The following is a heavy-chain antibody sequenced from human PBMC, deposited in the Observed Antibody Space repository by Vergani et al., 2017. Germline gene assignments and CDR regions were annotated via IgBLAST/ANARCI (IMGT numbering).Heavy chain of an antibody. D-gene: IGHD2-8*02. CDR1: GGSFSGYY. CDR2: INHSGST. Sequence: QVQLQQWGAGLLKPSETLSLTCAVYGGSFSGYYWSWIRQPPGKGLEWIGEINHSGSTNYNPSLKSRVTISVDTSKNQFSLKLSSVTAADTAVYYCATKYWGPFDYWGQGTLVTVSS. V-gene: IGHV4-34*01. CDR3: ATKYWGPFDY. J-gene: IGHJ4*02.